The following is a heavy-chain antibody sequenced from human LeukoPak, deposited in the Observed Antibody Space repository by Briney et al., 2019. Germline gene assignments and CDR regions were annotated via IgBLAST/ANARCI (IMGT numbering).Heavy chain of an antibody. CDR1: GWSFSGYY. CDR2: INLSGST. Sequence: SETLSLTCAVYGWSFSGYYWSWIRQPPGKGLEWIGEINLSGSTNYNPSHKSRVNLSVDTTKNQFSLKLSAVTAADTAVYYCASRQDLNYYYYYLDVWGKGTTVTVSS. V-gene: IGHV4-34*01. J-gene: IGHJ6*03. CDR3: ASRQDLNYYYYYLDV.